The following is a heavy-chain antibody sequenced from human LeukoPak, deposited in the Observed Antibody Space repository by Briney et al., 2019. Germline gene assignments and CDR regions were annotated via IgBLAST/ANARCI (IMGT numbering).Heavy chain of an antibody. CDR1: GGSTSGGNYY. Sequence: SETLSLTCIVSGGSTSGGNYYWGWIRRPPGKGLEWIGGISSSGNTYYNPSLKSRITISIDTSKNHFSLKLSSVTAADTAVYYCARLSSSWILDYWGQGTLVTVSS. CDR3: ARLSSSWILDY. V-gene: IGHV4-39*02. D-gene: IGHD6-13*01. CDR2: ISSSGNT. J-gene: IGHJ4*02.